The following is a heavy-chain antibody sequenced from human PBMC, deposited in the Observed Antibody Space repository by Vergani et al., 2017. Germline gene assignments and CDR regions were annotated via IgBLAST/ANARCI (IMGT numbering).Heavy chain of an antibody. CDR1: GGSISSSSYY. CDR2: IYYSGST. V-gene: IGHV4-39*07. Sequence: QLQLQESGPGLVKPSETLSLTCTVSGGSISSSSYYWGWIRQPPGKGPGWIGSIYYSGSTYYNPSLTSPVTISVDTSKNQLSLKLSSVTAADTAVYYCARDPGSSGYNGIVGWFDPWGQGTLVTVSS. J-gene: IGHJ5*02. CDR3: ARDPGSSGYNGIVGWFDP. D-gene: IGHD6-13*01.